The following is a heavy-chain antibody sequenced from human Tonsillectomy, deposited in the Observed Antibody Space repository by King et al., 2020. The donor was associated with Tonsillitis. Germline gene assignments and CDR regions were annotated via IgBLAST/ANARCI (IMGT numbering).Heavy chain of an antibody. J-gene: IGHJ4*02. Sequence: QLQESGPGVVKPSETLSLTCTVSGGSIGSSDHYWAWIRQPPGKGLEWIGYMYYSETIFYNPSLKSRITISGGTSENRFSLKLSSVTAADTAVYFCARYVSGSFDYWGQGALVTISS. CDR2: MYYSETI. V-gene: IGHV4-39*01. CDR3: ARYVSGSFDY. CDR1: GGSIGSSDHY. D-gene: IGHD1-26*01.